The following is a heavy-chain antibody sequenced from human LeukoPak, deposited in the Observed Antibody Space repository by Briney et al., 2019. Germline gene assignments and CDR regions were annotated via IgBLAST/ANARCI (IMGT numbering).Heavy chain of an antibody. CDR2: ISAYNGNT. J-gene: IGHJ4*02. Sequence: ASVKVSCKSSASTFTSYGISWVRQAPGQGLGRMGWISAYNGNTNYAQKLQGRVTMTTDTSTSAAYMELRSLRPDDTAVYYCARVRGKHPGGYEFDYWGQGTLVTVSS. D-gene: IGHD5-12*01. CDR1: ASTFTSYG. V-gene: IGHV1-18*01. CDR3: ARVRGKHPGGYEFDY.